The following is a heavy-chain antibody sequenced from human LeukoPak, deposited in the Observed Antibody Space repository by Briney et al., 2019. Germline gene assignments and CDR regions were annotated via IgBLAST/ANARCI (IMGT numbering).Heavy chain of an antibody. CDR2: INPNSGGT. CDR1: GYTFTGYY. CDR3: ARVRLPYDSSGYYHDAFDI. D-gene: IGHD3-22*01. J-gene: IGHJ3*02. Sequence: ASVKVSCKASGYTFTGYYMHWVRQAPGQGLEWMGWINPNSGGTNYAQKFQGRVTMTRDTSTSTAYMELSRLRSDDTAVYYCARVRLPYDSSGYYHDAFDIWGQGTMVTVSS. V-gene: IGHV1-2*02.